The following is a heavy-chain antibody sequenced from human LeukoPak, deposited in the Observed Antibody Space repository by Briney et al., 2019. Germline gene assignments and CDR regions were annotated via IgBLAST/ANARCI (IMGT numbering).Heavy chain of an antibody. D-gene: IGHD3-3*01. V-gene: IGHV3-7*03. CDR1: GFTFSSHW. CDR2: IREDGSLQ. J-gene: IGHJ4*02. Sequence: GGSLRLSCAASGFTFSSHWMSWVRQAPGKGLEGVANIREDGSLQYYVDSVEGRFTISRDNARKSVFLQMNTLRVDDTAVYYCTRVSGAYDVPDYWGQGALVTVSS. CDR3: TRVSGAYDVPDY.